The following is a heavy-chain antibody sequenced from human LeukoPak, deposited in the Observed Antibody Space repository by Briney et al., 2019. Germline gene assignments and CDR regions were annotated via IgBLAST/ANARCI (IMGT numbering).Heavy chain of an antibody. J-gene: IGHJ4*02. D-gene: IGHD2-2*02. CDR3: ARAPYTTGRSFYFDS. Sequence: PGGSLRLSCAASGFTFRNYGMHWVRHAPGKGLEWVANIWYDGSKNYYADSVKGRFTISRDNFNNMLYLQMKRLRAEDTALYYCARAPYTTGRSFYFDSWGQGTLVTVSS. CDR2: IWYDGSKN. CDR1: GFTFRNYG. V-gene: IGHV3-33*01.